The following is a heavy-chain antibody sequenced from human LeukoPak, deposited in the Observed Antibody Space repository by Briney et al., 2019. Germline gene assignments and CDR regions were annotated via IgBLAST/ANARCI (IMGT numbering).Heavy chain of an antibody. Sequence: ASVKVSCKASGYTFTGYYMHWARQAPGQGLEWMGWINPNSGGTNYAQKFQGRVTMTRDTSISTAYMELSRLRSDDTAVYYCARVNLVWSGPVYYYYGMDVWGQGTTVTVSS. CDR1: GYTFTGYY. CDR2: INPNSGGT. V-gene: IGHV1-2*02. D-gene: IGHD3-3*01. CDR3: ARVNLVWSGPVYYYYGMDV. J-gene: IGHJ6*02.